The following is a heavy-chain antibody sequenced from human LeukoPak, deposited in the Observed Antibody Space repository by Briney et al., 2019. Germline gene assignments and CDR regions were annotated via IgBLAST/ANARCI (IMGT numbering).Heavy chain of an antibody. CDR1: GFIFNSHH. V-gene: IGHV3-30*03. D-gene: IGHD1-26*01. J-gene: IGHJ4*02. CDR3: ARQILGASGLDH. Sequence: GGSLRLSCAVSGFIFNSHHMHWVRQAPNKGLEWVAVAPHDRTSPSHAASVNGRFTISRDNSKDTLFLHMDSLRVDDTAIYYCARQILGASGLDHWGQGVLVTVSS. CDR2: APHDRTSP.